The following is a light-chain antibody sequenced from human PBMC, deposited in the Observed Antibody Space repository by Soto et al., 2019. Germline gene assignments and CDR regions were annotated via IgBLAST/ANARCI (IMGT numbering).Light chain of an antibody. CDR1: PSISSW. V-gene: IGKV1-5*03. CDR2: KAS. Sequence: DIQMTQSPSTLSASVGDRVTITCRASPSISSWLAWYQQKPGTAPKPLIYKASSLESGVPSRFSGSGSGTEFTLTSSSLQPDDFATYYCQQYYSYPLTFGGGTKVEIK. J-gene: IGKJ4*01. CDR3: QQYYSYPLT.